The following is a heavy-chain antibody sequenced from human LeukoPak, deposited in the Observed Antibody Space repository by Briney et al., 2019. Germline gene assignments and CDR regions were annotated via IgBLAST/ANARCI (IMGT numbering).Heavy chain of an antibody. CDR2: INPSGGNT. D-gene: IGHD3-9*01. CDR3: ARDQGLTGYFDY. CDR1: GYRFTNNY. J-gene: IGHJ4*02. V-gene: IGHV1-46*01. Sequence: ASVKVSCKTSGYRFTNNYMHWVRQAPGQGLEWMGIINPSGGNTNYAQKFQGRITMTRDTSTSTVYMELSSLGSEDTAVYFCARDQGLTGYFDYWGQGTLVTVSS.